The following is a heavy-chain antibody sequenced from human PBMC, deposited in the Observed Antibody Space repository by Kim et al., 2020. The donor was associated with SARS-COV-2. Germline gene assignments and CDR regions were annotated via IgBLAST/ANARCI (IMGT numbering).Heavy chain of an antibody. CDR1: GYTLTELS. CDR2: FDPEDGET. V-gene: IGHV1-24*01. Sequence: ASVKVSCKVSGYTLTELSMHWVRQAPGKGLEWMGGFDPEDGETIYAQKFQGRVTMTEDTSTDTAYMELRSLRYEDTAVYYCATSTAAAGPNNWFDPWGQGTLVTVSS. D-gene: IGHD6-13*01. CDR3: ATSTAAAGPNNWFDP. J-gene: IGHJ5*02.